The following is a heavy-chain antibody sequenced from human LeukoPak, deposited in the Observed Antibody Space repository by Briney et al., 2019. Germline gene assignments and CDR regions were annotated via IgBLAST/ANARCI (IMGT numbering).Heavy chain of an antibody. CDR3: VREDLGIEY. Sequence: GGSLRLSCAAPGFTFSSYGMHWVRQAPGKGLEWVAVTSYDGSNKDYADSVKGRFTISRDSSKKTLYLQMSSLRAEDTAVYYCVREDLGIEYWGQGTLVTVS. J-gene: IGHJ4*02. D-gene: IGHD3/OR15-3a*01. V-gene: IGHV3-30*03. CDR1: GFTFSSYG. CDR2: TSYDGSNK.